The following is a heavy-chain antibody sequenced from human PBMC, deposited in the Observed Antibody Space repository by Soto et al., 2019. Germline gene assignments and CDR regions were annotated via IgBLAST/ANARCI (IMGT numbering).Heavy chain of an antibody. CDR3: AKGAGRITPRHFAL. J-gene: IGHJ4*02. V-gene: IGHV3-23*01. CDR2: ISSGGGST. D-gene: IGHD3-10*01. CDR1: GFSFSSYA. Sequence: PGGSLRLSCAASGFSFSSYAMSWVRQAPGKGLEWVSGISSGGGSTYSADSVKGRVAISRNNSKNTLYLQMNSLRAEDTAVYYCAKGAGRITPRHFALWGQGTLVTVSS.